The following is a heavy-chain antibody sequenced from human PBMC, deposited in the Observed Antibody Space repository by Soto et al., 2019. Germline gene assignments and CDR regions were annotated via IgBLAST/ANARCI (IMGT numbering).Heavy chain of an antibody. Sequence: SQTLSLTCAVSGDSVSSKSAAWTWIRQSPSRGLEFLGMTYYRSKWYFEYAISVKSRITVNPDTSKNQFSLKLSSVTAADTAVYYCARAAPRYCSGGSCYSGRDYWGQGTLVTVSS. CDR3: ARAAPRYCSGGSCYSGRDY. J-gene: IGHJ4*02. CDR2: TYYRSKWYF. D-gene: IGHD2-15*01. CDR1: GDSVSSKSAA. V-gene: IGHV6-1*01.